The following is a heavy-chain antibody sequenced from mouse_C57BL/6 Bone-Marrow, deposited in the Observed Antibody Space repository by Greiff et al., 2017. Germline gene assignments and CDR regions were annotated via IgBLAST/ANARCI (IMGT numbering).Heavy chain of an antibody. J-gene: IGHJ4*01. CDR1: GYTFTNYW. V-gene: IGHV1-64*01. D-gene: IGHD2-4*01. Sequence: VQLQQPGAELVKPGASVKLSCKASGYTFTNYWMHWVKQRPGQGLEWIGMMHPNGGSPDYNEKFKSEATLSVDKSSRTAYMELSSLTSEDSAVSYCARSSDCDDYAMDYWGQGTSVTVSS. CDR2: MHPNGGSP. CDR3: ARSSDCDDYAMDY.